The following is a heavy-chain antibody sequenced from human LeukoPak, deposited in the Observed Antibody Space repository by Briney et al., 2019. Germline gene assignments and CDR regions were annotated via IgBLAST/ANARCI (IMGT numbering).Heavy chain of an antibody. Sequence: PGRSLRLSCAASGFTFSSYGMHWVRQAPGKGLEWVSVIYSGGSTYYADSVKGRFTISRDNSKNTLYLQMNSLRAEDTAVYYCARGIAAAGTFDYWGQGTLVTVSS. J-gene: IGHJ4*02. CDR2: IYSGGST. CDR3: ARGIAAAGTFDY. V-gene: IGHV3-53*01. CDR1: GFTFSSYG. D-gene: IGHD6-13*01.